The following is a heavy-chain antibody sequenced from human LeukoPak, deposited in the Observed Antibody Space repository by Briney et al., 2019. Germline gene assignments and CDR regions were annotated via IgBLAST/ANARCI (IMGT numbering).Heavy chain of an antibody. CDR1: GFTFDEYG. J-gene: IGHJ3*02. D-gene: IGHD3-22*01. CDR2: INWNGGST. CDR3: VRAHKYYFESSGFRAFDI. V-gene: IGHV3-20*04. Sequence: PGGSLRLSCAASGFTFDEYGMSWVRQAPGKGLEGVSGINWNGGSTGYADSVKGRFTISRDNAKKSLYLQMNSLRVEDAALYYCVRAHKYYFESSGFRAFDIWGQGTTVTVSS.